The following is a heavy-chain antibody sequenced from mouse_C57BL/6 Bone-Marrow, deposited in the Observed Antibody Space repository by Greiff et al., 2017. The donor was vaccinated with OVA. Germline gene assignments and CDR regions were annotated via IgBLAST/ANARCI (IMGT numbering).Heavy chain of an antibody. CDR2: INPSSGYT. CDR3: AREGYGSSYDWYFDV. V-gene: IGHV1-4*01. J-gene: IGHJ1*03. D-gene: IGHD1-1*01. CDR1: GYTFTSYT. Sequence: VKLMESGAELARPGASVKMSCKASGYTFTSYTMHWVKQRPGQGLEWIGYINPSSGYTKYNQKFKDKATLTADKSSSTAYMQLSSLTSEDSAVYYCAREGYGSSYDWYFDVWGTGTTVTVSS.